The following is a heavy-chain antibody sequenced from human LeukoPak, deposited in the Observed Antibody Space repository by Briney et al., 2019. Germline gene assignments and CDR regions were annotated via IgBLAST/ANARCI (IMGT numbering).Heavy chain of an antibody. CDR1: GYTFTGYY. D-gene: IGHD3-22*01. CDR3: ARDGGPDSSGYYYIGYFDY. V-gene: IGHV1-2*02. CDR2: INPNSGGT. Sequence: ASVKVSYKASGYTFTGYYMHWVRQAPGQGLEWMGWINPNSGGTNYAQKFQGRVTMTRDTSISTAYMELSRLRSDDTAVYYCARDGGPDSSGYYYIGYFDYWGQGTLVTVSS. J-gene: IGHJ4*02.